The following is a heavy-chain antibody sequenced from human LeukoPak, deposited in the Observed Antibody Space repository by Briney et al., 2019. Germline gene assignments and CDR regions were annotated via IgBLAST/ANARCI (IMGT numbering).Heavy chain of an antibody. J-gene: IGHJ4*02. CDR3: AFSSSSALGFDY. CDR1: GFTFDDYI. Sequence: GGSLRLSCAASGFTFDDYIMHWVRQAPGKGLEWVSLISWDGGTRYYADSVKGRFTISRDNSKNSLYLQMNSLRTEDTALYYCAFSSSSALGFDYWGQGTLVTVSS. CDR2: ISWDGGTR. V-gene: IGHV3-43*01. D-gene: IGHD6-6*01.